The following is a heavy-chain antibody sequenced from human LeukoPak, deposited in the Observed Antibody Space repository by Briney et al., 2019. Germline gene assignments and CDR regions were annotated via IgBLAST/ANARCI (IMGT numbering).Heavy chain of an antibody. CDR1: GYTFTGYY. Sequence: ASVKVSCKASGYTFTGYYMHWVRQAPGQGLEWMGRINPNSSGTNYAQKFQGRVTMTRDTSISTAYMELSRLRSDDTAVYYCAREQPWYYYDSSGYYYPPDYWGQGTLVTVSS. D-gene: IGHD3-22*01. CDR3: AREQPWYYYDSSGYYYPPDY. J-gene: IGHJ4*02. V-gene: IGHV1-2*06. CDR2: INPNSSGT.